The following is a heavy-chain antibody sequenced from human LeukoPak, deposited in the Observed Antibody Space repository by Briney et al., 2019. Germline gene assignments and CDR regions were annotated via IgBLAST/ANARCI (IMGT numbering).Heavy chain of an antibody. CDR3: ARGSFNWNYQFPAYYFDY. J-gene: IGHJ4*02. V-gene: IGHV1-8*01. D-gene: IGHD1-7*01. CDR2: MNPNSGNT. CDR1: GYTFTSYD. Sequence: GASVKVSCKASGYTFTSYDINWVRQATGQGLEWMGWMNPNSGNTGYAQKFQGRVTITTDESTSTAYMELSSLRSEDTAVYYCARGSFNWNYQFPAYYFDYWGQGTLVTVSS.